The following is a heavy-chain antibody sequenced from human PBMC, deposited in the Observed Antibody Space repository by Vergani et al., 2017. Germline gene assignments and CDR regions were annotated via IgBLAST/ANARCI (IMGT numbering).Heavy chain of an antibody. Sequence: EVQLVQSGAEVKKPGESLKISCKGSGYSFTYYWIGWVRQMPGKGLEWMGLIYPGDSDTRYSPSFQGQVTISADKSITTAYLQVSSLKASDTAMYYCGRHFVATSHGGYYMDVWGKGTTVTVSS. D-gene: IGHD5-12*01. CDR1: GYSFTYYW. CDR2: IYPGDSDT. CDR3: GRHFVATSHGGYYMDV. J-gene: IGHJ6*03. V-gene: IGHV5-51*01.